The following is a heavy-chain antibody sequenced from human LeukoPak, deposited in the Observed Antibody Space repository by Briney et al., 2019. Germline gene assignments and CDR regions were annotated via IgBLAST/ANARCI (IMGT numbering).Heavy chain of an antibody. CDR2: ISSSNSYT. CDR1: GFTFSDYD. CDR3: ASLTYYFDSSGYYPGYFQH. V-gene: IGHV3-11*03. Sequence: GGSLRLSCAASGFTFSDYDMSWIRQAPGKGLEWVSYISSSNSYTNYAGSVKGRFYVDSVKRRFTISRDNAKNSLYLQMNSLRAEDTAVYYCASLTYYFDSSGYYPGYFQHWGQGALVTVSS. J-gene: IGHJ1*01. D-gene: IGHD3-22*01.